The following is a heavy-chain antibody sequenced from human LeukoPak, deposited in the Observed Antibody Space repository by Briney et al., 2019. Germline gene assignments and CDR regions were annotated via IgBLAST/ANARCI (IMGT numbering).Heavy chain of an antibody. V-gene: IGHV3-9*01. Sequence: PGRSLRLSCAASGFTFDDYAMHWVRQAPGKGLEWVSGISWNSGSIGHADSVKGRFTISRDNAKNSLYLQMNSLRAEDTALYYCAKGKTYYYDSSGYSKRYYFDYWGQGTLVTVSS. CDR1: GFTFDDYA. CDR2: ISWNSGSI. D-gene: IGHD3-22*01. CDR3: AKGKTYYYDSSGYSKRYYFDY. J-gene: IGHJ4*02.